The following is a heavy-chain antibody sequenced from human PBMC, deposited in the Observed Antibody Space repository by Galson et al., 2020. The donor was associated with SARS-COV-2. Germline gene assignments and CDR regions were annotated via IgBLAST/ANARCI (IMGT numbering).Heavy chain of an antibody. CDR2: IWYDGSNK. CDR1: GFTFSSYG. J-gene: IGHJ1*01. Sequence: GGSLRLSCAASGFTFSSYGMHWVRQAPGKGLEWVAVIWYDGSNKYYADSVKGRFTISRDNSKNTLYLQMNSLRAEDTAVYYCARDLAVAGTWAEYFQHWGQGTLVTVSS. CDR3: ARDLAVAGTWAEYFQH. D-gene: IGHD6-19*01. V-gene: IGHV3-33*01.